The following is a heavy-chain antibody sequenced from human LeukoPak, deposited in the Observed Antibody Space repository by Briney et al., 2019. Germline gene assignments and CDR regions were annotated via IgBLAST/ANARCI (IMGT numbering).Heavy chain of an antibody. D-gene: IGHD4-17*01. CDR1: GFTFSSYW. CDR3: AINDYGDPYYFDY. J-gene: IGHJ4*02. Sequence: PGGSLRLSCAASGFTFSSYWMSWVRQAPGKGLGWVANIKQDGSEKYYVDSVKGRFTISRDNAKNSLYLQMNSLRAEDTAVYYCAINDYGDPYYFDYWGQGTLVTVSS. V-gene: IGHV3-7*01. CDR2: IKQDGSEK.